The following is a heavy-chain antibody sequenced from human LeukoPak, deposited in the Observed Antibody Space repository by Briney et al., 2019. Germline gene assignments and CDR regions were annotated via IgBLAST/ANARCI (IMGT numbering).Heavy chain of an antibody. J-gene: IGHJ3*02. CDR3: ARAIFGVANAFDM. CDR1: GYSISNGYY. Sequence: PSETLSLTCAVSGYSISNGYYWGWIRQPPGKGLEWIGSIYRSGSTYYNPSLKSRVTISVDTSRNQFSLKLTSVTAADTALYYCARAIFGVANAFDMWGQGPMVTVSS. D-gene: IGHD3-3*01. V-gene: IGHV4-38-2*01. CDR2: IYRSGST.